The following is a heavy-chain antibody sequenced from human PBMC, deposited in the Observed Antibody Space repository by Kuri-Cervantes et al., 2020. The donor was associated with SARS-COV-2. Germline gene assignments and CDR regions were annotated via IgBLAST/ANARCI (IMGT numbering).Heavy chain of an antibody. CDR2: ISYDGSNK. CDR1: GFTFSSYG. V-gene: IGHV3-30*18. CDR3: AKDEGSGWSGYYYYGMDV. Sequence: GESLKISCAASGFTFSSYGMHWVRQAPGKGLEWVAVISYDGSNKYYADSVKGRFTISRDNSKNTLYLQMSSLRAEDTAVYYCAKDEGSGWSGYYYYGMDVWGQGTTVTVSS. J-gene: IGHJ6*02. D-gene: IGHD6-19*01.